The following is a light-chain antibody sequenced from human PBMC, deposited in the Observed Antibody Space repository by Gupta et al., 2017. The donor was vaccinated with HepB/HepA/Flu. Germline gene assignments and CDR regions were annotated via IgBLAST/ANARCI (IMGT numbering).Light chain of an antibody. V-gene: IGLV2-14*03. Sequence: QSALTPPASVSGSPGQSTTLPCTGTSSDVGGYKYVSWYQQPPGKAPKLMIFDVSNRPSGVANRFSGSKSGNTASLTSSGLQAEDEADYYCSSYTSSSTLRVFGGGTKLTVL. J-gene: IGLJ2*01. CDR2: DVS. CDR1: SSDVGGYKY. CDR3: SSYTSSSTLRV.